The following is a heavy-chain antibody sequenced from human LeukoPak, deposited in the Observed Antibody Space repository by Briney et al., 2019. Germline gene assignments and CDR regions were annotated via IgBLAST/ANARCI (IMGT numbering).Heavy chain of an antibody. CDR1: GFTFSTYA. J-gene: IGHJ5*02. Sequence: GGSLRLSCAASGFTFSTYAMSWVRQAPGKGLEWVSTITGSGGNTYCADSVKGRFTISRDNSKNTLYLQMNSLRAEDTAVYYCAKTGYGDYVSIDWFDPWGQGTLVTVSS. D-gene: IGHD4-17*01. V-gene: IGHV3-23*01. CDR3: AKTGYGDYVSIDWFDP. CDR2: ITGSGGNT.